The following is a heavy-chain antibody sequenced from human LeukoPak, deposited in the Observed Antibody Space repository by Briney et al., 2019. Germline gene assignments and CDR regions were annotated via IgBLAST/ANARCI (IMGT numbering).Heavy chain of an antibody. Sequence: GGSLRLSCAASGFTFSSYAMSWVRQAPGKGLEWVSVIYSGGSTYYADSVKGRFTISRDNSKNTLYLQMNSLRAEDTAVYYCARVYYDSSGYSPHFDYWGQGTLVTVSS. CDR3: ARVYYDSSGYSPHFDY. CDR1: GFTFSSYA. D-gene: IGHD3-22*01. CDR2: IYSGGST. J-gene: IGHJ4*02. V-gene: IGHV3-53*01.